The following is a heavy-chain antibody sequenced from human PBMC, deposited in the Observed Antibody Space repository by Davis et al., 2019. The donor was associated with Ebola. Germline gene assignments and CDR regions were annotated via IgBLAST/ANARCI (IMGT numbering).Heavy chain of an antibody. J-gene: IGHJ4*02. V-gene: IGHV3-73*01. D-gene: IGHD2-15*01. CDR1: GFTFSSYA. Sequence: GGSLRLSCAASGFTFSSYAMSWVRQASGKGLEWVGRIRSKANSYATAYAASVKGRFTISRDDSKNTAYLQMNSLRAEDTAVYYCARDWNCSGGSCYSVPFDYWGQGTLVTVSS. CDR3: ARDWNCSGGSCYSVPFDY. CDR2: IRSKANSYAT.